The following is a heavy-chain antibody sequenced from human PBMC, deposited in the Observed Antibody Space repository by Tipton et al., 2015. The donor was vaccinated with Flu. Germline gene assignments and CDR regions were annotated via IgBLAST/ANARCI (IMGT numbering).Heavy chain of an antibody. J-gene: IGHJ5*02. D-gene: IGHD3-9*01. CDR2: INHSGST. CDR3: ARGCRSGLRYFDWLLRMGNWFDP. CDR1: GGSFSGYY. Sequence: TLSLTCAVYGGSFSGYYWSWIRQPPGKGLEWIGEINHSGSTNYNPSLKSRVTISVDTSKNQFSLKLSSVTAADTAVYYCARGCRSGLRYFDWLLRMGNWFDPWGQGTLVTVSS. V-gene: IGHV4-34*01.